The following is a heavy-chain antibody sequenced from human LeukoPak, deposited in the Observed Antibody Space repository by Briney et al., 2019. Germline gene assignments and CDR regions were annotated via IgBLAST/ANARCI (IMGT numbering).Heavy chain of an antibody. V-gene: IGHV3-48*01. CDR3: ARGPPLFLP. Sequence: GGSLRLSCVASGFTLSSYTMNWVRQAPGKGLEWISYISISSSTIYYADSVKGRFTISRDNAKNSLYLQVNSLRAEDTAMYFCARGPPLFLPWGQGTLVTVSS. D-gene: IGHD3-10*02. CDR1: GFTLSSYT. CDR2: ISISSSTI. J-gene: IGHJ5*02.